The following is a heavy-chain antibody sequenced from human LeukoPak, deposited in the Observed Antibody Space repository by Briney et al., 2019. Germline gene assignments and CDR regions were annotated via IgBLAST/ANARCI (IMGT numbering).Heavy chain of an antibody. CDR1: GFTFSSYS. Sequence: KTGGSLRLSCAASGFTFSSYSMNWVRQAPGKGLEWVSSISSSSSYIYYADSVKGRFTISRDNAKNSLYLQMDSLRAEDTAVYYCARDPGGLIYYFDYWGQGTLVTVSS. CDR2: ISSSSSYI. CDR3: ARDPGGLIYYFDY. V-gene: IGHV3-21*04. J-gene: IGHJ4*02. D-gene: IGHD3-16*01.